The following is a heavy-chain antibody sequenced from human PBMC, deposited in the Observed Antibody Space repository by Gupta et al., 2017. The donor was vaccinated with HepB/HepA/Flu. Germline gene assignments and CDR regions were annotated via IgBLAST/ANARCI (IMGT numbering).Heavy chain of an antibody. V-gene: IGHV3-23*01. CDR1: GFTFSSYA. J-gene: IGHJ3*01. CDR3: AKGRNDYGDEIALHDAFD. D-gene: IGHD4-17*01. CDR2: ISGSGGST. Sequence: EVQLLESGGGLVQPGGSLRLSCAASGFTFSSYAMSWVRQAPGKGLEWVSAISGSGGSTYYADSVKGRFTISRDNSKNTLYLQMNSLRAEDTAVYYCAKGRNDYGDEIALHDAFDLGPRDNGHRLF.